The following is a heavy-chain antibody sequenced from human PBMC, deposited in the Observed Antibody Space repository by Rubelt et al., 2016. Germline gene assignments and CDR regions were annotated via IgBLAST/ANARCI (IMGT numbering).Heavy chain of an antibody. Sequence: GGGLVQPGGSLRLSCEASGFTFSSYWMHWVRQAPGKGLVWVSRINSDGSSTDYADSVKGRFTISRDNAKNTLYLHVSSLRAEDTAVYYCARESFDSSGQAYYFDYWGQGTLVTVSS. CDR1: GFTFSSYW. CDR3: ARESFDSSGQAYYFDY. D-gene: IGHD3-22*01. V-gene: IGHV3-74*01. J-gene: IGHJ4*02. CDR2: INSDGSST.